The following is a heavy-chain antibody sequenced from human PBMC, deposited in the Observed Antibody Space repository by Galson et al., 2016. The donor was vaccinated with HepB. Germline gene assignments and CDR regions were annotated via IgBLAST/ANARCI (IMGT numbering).Heavy chain of an antibody. V-gene: IGHV3-30*04. D-gene: IGHD3-22*01. J-gene: IGHJ2*01. CDR3: ARVSVVRRYFDL. Sequence: SLRLSCAASGFTFSSYAMHWVRQAPGKGLEWVAVISYDGSSKYYADSVKGRFTISRDNSKNTLCVQMNSLNSEDTAVYYCARVSVVRRYFDLWGRGTLVTVSS. CDR2: ISYDGSSK. CDR1: GFTFSSYA.